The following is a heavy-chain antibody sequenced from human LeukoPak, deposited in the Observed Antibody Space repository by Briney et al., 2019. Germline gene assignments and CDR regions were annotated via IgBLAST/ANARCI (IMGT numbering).Heavy chain of an antibody. CDR3: ARSTWLRRGYSYGVGALLI. J-gene: IGHJ4*02. Sequence: SETLSLTCAVYGGSFSGYYWSWIRQPPGKGLEWIGEINHSGSTNYNPSLKSRVTISVDTSKNQFSLKLSSVTAADTAVYYCARSTWLRRGYSYGVGALLIWGQGTLVTVSS. CDR1: GGSFSGYY. D-gene: IGHD5-18*01. V-gene: IGHV4-34*01. CDR2: INHSGST.